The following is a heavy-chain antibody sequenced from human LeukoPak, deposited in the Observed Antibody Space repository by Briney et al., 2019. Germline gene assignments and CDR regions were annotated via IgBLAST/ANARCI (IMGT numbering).Heavy chain of an antibody. CDR1: GLTFSNAW. D-gene: IGHD3-3*01. Sequence: PGRSLRPSCAASGLTFSNAWMSWVRQAPGKGLEWVGRIKSKTDGGTTDYAAPVKGRFTISRDDSKNTLYLQMNSLKTEDTAVYYCTTVYYDFWSGYYYYYYYMDVWGKGTTVTVSS. V-gene: IGHV3-15*01. J-gene: IGHJ6*03. CDR2: IKSKTDGGTT. CDR3: TTVYYDFWSGYYYYYYYMDV.